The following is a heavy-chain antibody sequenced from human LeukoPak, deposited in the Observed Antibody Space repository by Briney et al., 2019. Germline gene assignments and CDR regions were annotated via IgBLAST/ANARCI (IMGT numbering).Heavy chain of an antibody. CDR2: ISYDGSNK. V-gene: IGHV3-30*14. Sequence: GRSLRLSCAASGFTFSSYAMHWVRQAPGKGLEWVAVISYDGSNKYYADSVKGRFTISRDNSKNTLYLQMNSLRAEDTAVYYCARVGNSKWELLGWFDPWGQGTLVTVSS. CDR1: GFTFSSYA. D-gene: IGHD1-26*01. J-gene: IGHJ5*02. CDR3: ARVGNSKWELLGWFDP.